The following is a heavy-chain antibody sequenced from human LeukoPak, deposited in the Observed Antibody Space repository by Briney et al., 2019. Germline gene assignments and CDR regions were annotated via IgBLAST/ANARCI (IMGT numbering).Heavy chain of an antibody. Sequence: PGGSLRLSCAASGFTFSSYGMHWVRQAPGKGLEWVAVISYDGSNKYYADSVKGRFTISRDNSKNTLYLQMNSLRAEDTAVYYCALTHYYDSSGYWSYYYYYGMDVWGQGTAVTVSS. CDR1: GFTFSSYG. V-gene: IGHV3-30*03. CDR2: ISYDGSNK. CDR3: ALTHYYDSSGYWSYYYYYGMDV. D-gene: IGHD3-22*01. J-gene: IGHJ6*02.